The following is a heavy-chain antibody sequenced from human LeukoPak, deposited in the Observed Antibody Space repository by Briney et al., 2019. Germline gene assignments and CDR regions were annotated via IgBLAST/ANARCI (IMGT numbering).Heavy chain of an antibody. V-gene: IGHV3-23*01. CDR3: AKDARRYGSGSYFDY. D-gene: IGHD3-10*01. J-gene: IGHJ4*02. CDR1: GFTFSSYG. CDR2: ISGSGGST. Sequence: GSLRLPCAASGFTFSSYGMSLVRQAPGKGLEWVSAISGSGGSTYYADSVKGRFTISRDNSKNTLYLQMNSLRAEDTAVYYCAKDARRYGSGSYFDYWGQGTLVTVSS.